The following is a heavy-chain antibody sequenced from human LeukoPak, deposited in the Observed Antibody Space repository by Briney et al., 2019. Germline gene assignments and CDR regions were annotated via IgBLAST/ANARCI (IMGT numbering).Heavy chain of an antibody. CDR2: ISGSGGGT. Sequence: QSGGSLRLSCAASGFTFSSYAMSWVRQAPGKGLEWVSAISGSGGGTYYADSVKGRFTISRDNSKNTLYLQMNSLRAEDTAVYYCARSGIAAAGFDYWGQGTLVTVSS. D-gene: IGHD6-13*01. CDR3: ARSGIAAAGFDY. V-gene: IGHV3-23*01. CDR1: GFTFSSYA. J-gene: IGHJ4*02.